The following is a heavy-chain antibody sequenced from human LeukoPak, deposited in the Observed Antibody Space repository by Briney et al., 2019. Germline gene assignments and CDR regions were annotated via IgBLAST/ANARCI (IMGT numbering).Heavy chain of an antibody. CDR1: GGSISSSSYY. CDR2: IYYSGST. V-gene: IGHV4-39*07. D-gene: IGHD2-2*01. CDR3: ARDLAVGCSSTSCYDVWFDP. J-gene: IGHJ5*02. Sequence: SETLSLTCTVSGGSISSSSYYWGWIRQPPGKGLEWIGSIYYSGSTYYNPSLKSRVTISVDTSKNQFSLKLSSVTAADTAVYYCARDLAVGCSSTSCYDVWFDPWGQGTLVTVSS.